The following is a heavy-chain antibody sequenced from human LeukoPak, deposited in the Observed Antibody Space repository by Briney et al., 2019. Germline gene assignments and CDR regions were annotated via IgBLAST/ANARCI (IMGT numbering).Heavy chain of an antibody. Sequence: PSETLSLTCAVYGGSFSGYYWSWIRQPPGKGLEWIGEINHSGSTNYNPSLKSRVTISVDTSKNQFSLKLSSVTAADTAVYYCARGCKRTSWYNLCEGYFDYWGHGTLVTVSS. J-gene: IGHJ4*01. CDR1: GGSFSGYY. D-gene: IGHD6-13*01. V-gene: IGHV4-34*01. CDR3: ARGCKRTSWYNLCEGYFDY. CDR2: INHSGST.